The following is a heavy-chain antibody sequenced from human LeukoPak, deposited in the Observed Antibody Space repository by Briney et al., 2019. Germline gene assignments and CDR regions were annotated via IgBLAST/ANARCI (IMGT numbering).Heavy chain of an antibody. V-gene: IGHV3-74*01. CDR1: GFNFNSYA. J-gene: IGHJ4*02. D-gene: IGHD2-15*01. CDR2: INSDGSST. CDR3: ARSAHCSGGSCYSPFDY. Sequence: GGSLRLSCAASGFNFNSYAVHWVRQAPGKGLVWVSRINSDGSSTSYADSVKGRFTISRDNAKNTLYLQMNSLRAEDTAVYYCARSAHCSGGSCYSPFDYWGQGTLVTVSS.